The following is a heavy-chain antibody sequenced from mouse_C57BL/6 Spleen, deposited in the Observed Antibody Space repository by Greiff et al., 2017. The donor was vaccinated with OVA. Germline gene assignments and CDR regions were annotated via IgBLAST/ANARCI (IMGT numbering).Heavy chain of an antibody. J-gene: IGHJ4*01. CDR1: GYTFTSYW. CDR2: IHPNSGGT. D-gene: IGHD2-5*01. CDR3: ARCYYSNLGYAMDY. V-gene: IGHV1-64*01. Sequence: VKLQQPGAELVKPGASVKLSCKASGYTFTSYWMHWVKQRPGQGLEWIGRIHPNSGGTNYNEKFKSKATLTVDKSSSTAYMQLSSLTSEDSAVYYCARCYYSNLGYAMDYWGQGTSVTVSS.